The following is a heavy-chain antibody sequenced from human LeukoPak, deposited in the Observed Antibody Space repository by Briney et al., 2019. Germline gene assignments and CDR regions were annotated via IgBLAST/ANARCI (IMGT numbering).Heavy chain of an antibody. CDR3: APRGYIEHSYGYGKWFDP. Sequence: SETLSLTCAVYGGSFSGYYWSWIRQPPGKGLEWIGEINHSGSTNYNASLKSRVTISVDTSKNQFSLRLSSVTAADTAMYYCAPRGYIEHSYGYGKWFDPWGQGTRVTVSS. V-gene: IGHV4-34*01. CDR2: INHSGST. D-gene: IGHD5-18*01. J-gene: IGHJ5*02. CDR1: GGSFSGYY.